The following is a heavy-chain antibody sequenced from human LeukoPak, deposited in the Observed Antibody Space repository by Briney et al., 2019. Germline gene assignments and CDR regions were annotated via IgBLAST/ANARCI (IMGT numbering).Heavy chain of an antibody. V-gene: IGHV4-39*07. CDR2: IYYSGST. J-gene: IGHJ3*02. CDR3: ARLAGLVETNDAFDI. Sequence: PSETLSLTCTVSGGSISSSSYYWGWIRQPPGKGLEWIGSIYYSGSTYYNPSLKSRVTISVDTSKNQFSLKLSSVTAADTAVYYCARLAGLVETNDAFDIWGQGTMVTVSS. D-gene: IGHD5-24*01. CDR1: GGSISSSSYY.